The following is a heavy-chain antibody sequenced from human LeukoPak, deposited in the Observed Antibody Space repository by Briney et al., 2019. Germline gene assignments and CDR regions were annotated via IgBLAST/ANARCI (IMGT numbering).Heavy chain of an antibody. D-gene: IGHD5-18*01. Sequence: PSETLSLTCTVSGGSISSYYWSWIRQPPGKGLEWIGYIYYSGSTNYNPSLKSRVTISVDTSKNQFSLKLSSVTAADTAVYYCAGGIQLWYDYWGQGTLVTVSS. J-gene: IGHJ4*02. CDR2: IYYSGST. V-gene: IGHV4-59*12. CDR1: GGSISSYY. CDR3: AGGIQLWYDY.